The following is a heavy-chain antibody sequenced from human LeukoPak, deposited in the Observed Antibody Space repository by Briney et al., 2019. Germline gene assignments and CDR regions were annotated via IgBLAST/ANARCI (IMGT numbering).Heavy chain of an antibody. CDR3: ARVMVRGVIADAFDI. Sequence: ASVKVSCKGSGYTFTSYAMHWVRQAPGQRLEWMGWINAGNGNTKYSQKFQGRVTITRDTSASTAYMELSSLRSEDTAVYYCARVMVRGVIADAFDIWGQGTMVTVSS. J-gene: IGHJ3*02. D-gene: IGHD3-10*01. CDR2: INAGNGNT. V-gene: IGHV1-3*01. CDR1: GYTFTSYA.